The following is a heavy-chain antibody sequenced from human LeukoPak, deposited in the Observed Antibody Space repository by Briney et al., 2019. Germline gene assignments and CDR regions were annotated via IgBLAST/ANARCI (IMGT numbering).Heavy chain of an antibody. CDR1: GFTFSSSW. V-gene: IGHV3-7*01. Sequence: GGSLRLSCVASGFTFSSSWMTWVRQAPGMGLERVANIKADGTGKYYVDSVRGRFSISRDNAKNTLYLQMNSLRADDTAVYYCARAQWLGDDAFDIWGQGTMVTVSS. CDR2: IKADGTGK. D-gene: IGHD6-19*01. CDR3: ARAQWLGDDAFDI. J-gene: IGHJ3*02.